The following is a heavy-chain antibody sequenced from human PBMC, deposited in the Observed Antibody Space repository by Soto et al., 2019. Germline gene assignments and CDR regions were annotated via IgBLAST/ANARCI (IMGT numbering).Heavy chain of an antibody. D-gene: IGHD4-17*01. V-gene: IGHV4-39*01. Sequence: QLQLQESGPGLVKPSETLSLTCTVSGGSISSSSYYWGWIRQPPGKGLEWIGSIYYSGSTYYNPSLKSRVTISVDTSKNQFSLKLSSVTAADPAVYYCARLGLRRGVDYWGQGTLVTVSS. CDR3: ARLGLRRGVDY. CDR1: GGSISSSSYY. CDR2: IYYSGST. J-gene: IGHJ4*02.